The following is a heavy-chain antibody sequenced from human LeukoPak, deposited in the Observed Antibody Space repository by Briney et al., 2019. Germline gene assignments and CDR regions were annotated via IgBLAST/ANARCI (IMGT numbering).Heavy chain of an antibody. Sequence: SVNVSCKASGGTFSSYAISWVRRAPGQGLEWMGRIFPIFATANYAQKFQGRVTITADESTSTAYMELSSLRSEDTAVYYCARESGSYEAYFDYWGQGTLVTVSS. V-gene: IGHV1-69*13. D-gene: IGHD1-26*01. CDR3: ARESGSYEAYFDY. CDR1: GGTFSSYA. CDR2: IFPIFATA. J-gene: IGHJ4*02.